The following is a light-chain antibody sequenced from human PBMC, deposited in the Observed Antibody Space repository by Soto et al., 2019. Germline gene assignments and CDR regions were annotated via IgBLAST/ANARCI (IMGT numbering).Light chain of an antibody. J-gene: IGLJ2*01. CDR1: VSDVGGYNY. CDR2: EVT. V-gene: IGLV2-8*01. CDR3: NSYAGSKNVV. Sequence: QSALTQPPSASGSLGQSVTISCTGTVSDVGGYNYVSWYQQHPGKAPKLMIYEVTKRPSGVPDRFSGSKSGNTASLTVSGLQAEDEADYYCNSYAGSKNVVFGGGTQLTVL.